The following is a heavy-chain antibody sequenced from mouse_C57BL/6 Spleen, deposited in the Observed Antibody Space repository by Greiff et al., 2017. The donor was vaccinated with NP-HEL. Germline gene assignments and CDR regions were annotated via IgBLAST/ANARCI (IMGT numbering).Heavy chain of an antibody. J-gene: IGHJ2*01. CDR3: ARGADYYGSSWDY. CDR1: GYTFTSYW. V-gene: IGHV1-69*01. CDR2: IDPSDSYT. Sequence: QVQLQQPGAELVMPGASVKLSCKASGYTFTSYWMHWVKQRPGQGLEWIGEIDPSDSYTNYNQKFKGKSTLTVDKSSSTAYMQLSSLTSEDAAVYYCARGADYYGSSWDYWGQGTTLTVSS. D-gene: IGHD1-1*01.